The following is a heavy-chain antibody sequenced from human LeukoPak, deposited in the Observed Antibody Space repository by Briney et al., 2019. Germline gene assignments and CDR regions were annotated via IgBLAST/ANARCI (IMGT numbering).Heavy chain of an antibody. CDR1: GGSISSYY. CDR2: IYYSGST. Sequence: SETLSLTCTVSGGSISSYYWSWIRQPPGKGLEWIGYIYYSGSTSYNPSLKSRVTISVDTSRNQFSLKLSSVTAADAAVYYCAGMIRGVPLDWFDPWGQGTLVAVSS. D-gene: IGHD3-10*01. CDR3: AGMIRGVPLDWFDP. V-gene: IGHV4-59*08. J-gene: IGHJ5*02.